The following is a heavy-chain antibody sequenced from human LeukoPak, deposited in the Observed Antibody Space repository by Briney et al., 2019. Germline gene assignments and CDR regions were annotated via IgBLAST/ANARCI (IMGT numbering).Heavy chain of an antibody. J-gene: IGHJ2*01. CDR2: IYYSGST. Sequence: SETLSLTCTVSGGSISSYYWSWIQQPPGKGLEWIGYIYYSGSTNYNPSLKSRVTISVDTSKNQFSLKLSSVTAADTAVYYCARQGSGYDPYWYFDLWGRGTLVTVSS. D-gene: IGHD5-12*01. V-gene: IGHV4-59*01. CDR1: GGSISSYY. CDR3: ARQGSGYDPYWYFDL.